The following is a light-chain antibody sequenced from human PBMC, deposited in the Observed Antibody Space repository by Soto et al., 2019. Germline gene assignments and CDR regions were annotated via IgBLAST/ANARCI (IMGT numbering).Light chain of an antibody. J-gene: IGKJ1*01. CDR2: KAP. V-gene: IGKV1-5*03. CDR1: QSISDW. CDR3: HPYYSYSRT. Sequence: DVQMTQSPSTLSASVGDRVTITCRASQSISDWLAWYQQKPGKAPKLLIYKAPSLVSGVPSRFSGSGSGTEFTLTISSLQPDDFATYYCHPYYSYSRTFGQGTKVEIK.